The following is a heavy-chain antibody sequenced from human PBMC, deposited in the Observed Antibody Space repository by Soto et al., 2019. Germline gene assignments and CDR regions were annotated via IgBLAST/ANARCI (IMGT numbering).Heavy chain of an antibody. CDR3: ARSSGYYFGRAHQDPDFDY. CDR1: GGSISSYY. D-gene: IGHD3-22*01. V-gene: IGHV4-59*08. CDR2: IYYSGST. Sequence: PSETLSLTCTVSGGSISSYYWIWIRQPPGKGLEWIGYIYYSGSTNYNPSLKSRVTISVDTSKNQFSLKLSSVTAADTAVYYCARSSGYYFGRAHQDPDFDYWGQGTLVTVSS. J-gene: IGHJ4*02.